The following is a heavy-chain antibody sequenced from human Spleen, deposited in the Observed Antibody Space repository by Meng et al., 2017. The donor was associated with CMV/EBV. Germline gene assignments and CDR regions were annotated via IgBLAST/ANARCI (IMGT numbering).Heavy chain of an antibody. CDR1: GGSVSTGSYY. CDR2: ISYIGST. CDR3: ARDILERNAFDM. D-gene: IGHD1-1*01. V-gene: IGHV4-61*01. J-gene: IGHJ3*02. Sequence: ESLKISCTVSGGSVSTGSYYWSWLRQPPGRGLEWIGYISYIGSTNYNPSLKSRVTISVDTSKNQFSLKLRSVTAADTAIFYCARDILERNAFDMWGQGTMVTVSS.